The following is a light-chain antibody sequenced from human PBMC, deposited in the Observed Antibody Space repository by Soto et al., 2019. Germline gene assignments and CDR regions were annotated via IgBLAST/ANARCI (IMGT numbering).Light chain of an antibody. V-gene: IGLV2-8*01. CDR1: KSDIGVYDF. CDR2: EVV. Sequence: SVLTQPPSASGSPGQSVTISCTGTKSDIGVYDFVSWYQHHPGKAPRLIIYEVVQRPSGVPDRFSGSKSGNTASLTVSGLQGADEPDYFCKSYAGRNTYVLGSGTKVTVL. CDR3: KSYAGRNTYV. J-gene: IGLJ1*01.